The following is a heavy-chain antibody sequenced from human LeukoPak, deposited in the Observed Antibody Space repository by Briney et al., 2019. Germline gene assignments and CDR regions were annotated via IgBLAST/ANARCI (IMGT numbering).Heavy chain of an antibody. J-gene: IGHJ6*02. CDR1: GFTFSSYA. V-gene: IGHV3-30-3*01. Sequence: PGGSLRLSCAASGFTFSSYATHWVRQAPGKGLEWVAVISYDGSNKYYADSVKGRFTISRDNSKNTLYLQMNSLRAEDTAAYYCARPPRNYYYYGMDVWGQGTTVTVSS. CDR3: ARPPRNYYYYGMDV. CDR2: ISYDGSNK.